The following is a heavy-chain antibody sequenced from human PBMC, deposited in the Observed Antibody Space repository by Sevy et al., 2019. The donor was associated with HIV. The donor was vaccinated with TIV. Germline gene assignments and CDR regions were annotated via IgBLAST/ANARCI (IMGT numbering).Heavy chain of an antibody. D-gene: IGHD3-16*01. J-gene: IGHJ4*02. V-gene: IGHV3-23*01. CDR3: AKPRGSFYFDY. CDR1: AFSFNTYA. Sequence: GGSLRLSCAASAFSFNTYAMSWVRRAPGKGLEWVSTISGSGDSTFYSDSVKGRFTISRDNSKNTIYLQMNSLRAEDTAIYYCAKPRGSFYFDYWGQGTLVTVSS. CDR2: ISGSGDST.